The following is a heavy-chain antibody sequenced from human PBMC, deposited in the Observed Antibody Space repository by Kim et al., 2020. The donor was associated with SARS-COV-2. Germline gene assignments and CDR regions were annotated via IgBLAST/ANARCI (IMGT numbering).Heavy chain of an antibody. V-gene: IGHV3-30*18. J-gene: IGHJ4*02. Sequence: GGSLRLSCAASGFTFSSYGMHWVRQAPGKGLEWVAVISYDGSNKYYADSVKGRFTISRDNSKNTLYLQMNSLRAEDTAVYYCAKDLADGYNYFYYWCQGT. D-gene: IGHD2-21*01. CDR3: AKDLADGYNYFYY. CDR1: GFTFSSYG. CDR2: ISYDGSNK.